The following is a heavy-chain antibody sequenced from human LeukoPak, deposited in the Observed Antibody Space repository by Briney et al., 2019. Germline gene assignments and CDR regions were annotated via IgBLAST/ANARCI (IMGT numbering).Heavy chain of an antibody. Sequence: PSETLSLTCGVYGVSLSNNYWSWIRQSPGKGLEWIGEINPSGSTHYNPSLNGRVTMSVDTSKNQFSLKLSSVTAADTAVYYCARAPPSGSYSYYYYYMDVWGKGTTVTVSS. D-gene: IGHD1-26*01. J-gene: IGHJ6*03. CDR2: INPSGST. V-gene: IGHV4-34*01. CDR1: GVSLSNNY. CDR3: ARAPPSGSYSYYYYYMDV.